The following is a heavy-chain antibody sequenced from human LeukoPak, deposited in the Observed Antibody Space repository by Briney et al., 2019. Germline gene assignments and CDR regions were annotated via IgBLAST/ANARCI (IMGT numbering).Heavy chain of an antibody. V-gene: IGHV4-34*01. D-gene: IGHD3-3*01. CDR2: INHSGST. Sequence: TASETLSLTCAVYGGSFSGYYWSWIRQPPGKGLEWIGEINHSGSTNYNPSLKSRVTISVDTSKNQFSLKLSSVTAADTAVYYCARGKNYDFWSGYYRLYFDYWGQGTLATVSS. J-gene: IGHJ4*02. CDR3: ARGKNYDFWSGYYRLYFDY. CDR1: GGSFSGYY.